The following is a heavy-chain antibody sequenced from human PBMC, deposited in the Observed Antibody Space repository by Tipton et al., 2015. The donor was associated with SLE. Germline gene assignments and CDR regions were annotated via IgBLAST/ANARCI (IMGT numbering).Heavy chain of an antibody. Sequence: TLSLTCTVSGGYISSYYWSWIRQPPGKGLEWIGYIYYSGSTNYNPSLKSRVTISVDTSKNQFSLKLSSVTAADTAVYYCARQGQQLVRPYYYGMDVWCQGTTVTVSS. CDR2: IYYSGST. J-gene: IGHJ6*02. D-gene: IGHD6-13*01. CDR3: ARQGQQLVRPYYYGMDV. CDR1: GGYISSYY. V-gene: IGHV4-59*08.